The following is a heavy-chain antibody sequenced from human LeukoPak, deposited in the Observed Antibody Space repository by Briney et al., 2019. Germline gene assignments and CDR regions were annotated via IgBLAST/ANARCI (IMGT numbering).Heavy chain of an antibody. V-gene: IGHV4-34*01. CDR3: ARVGYWNFGILNS. CDR1: GGSFSGYY. D-gene: IGHD1-7*01. Sequence: SETLSLTCAVYGGSFSGYYWSWIRQPPGKGLEWIGEINHSGSTNYNPSLSGRVTISVDTSKNHFSVKLSSVTAADTAVYYCARVGYWNFGILNSWGQGTLVTVSS. J-gene: IGHJ4*02. CDR2: INHSGST.